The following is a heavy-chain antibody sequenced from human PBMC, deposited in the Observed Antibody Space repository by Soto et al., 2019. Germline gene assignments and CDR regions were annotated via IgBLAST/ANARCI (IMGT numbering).Heavy chain of an antibody. CDR1: GGSFSGYY. J-gene: IGHJ4*02. D-gene: IGHD1-20*01. CDR3: ARGSQVSSYDY. V-gene: IGHV4-34*01. Sequence: SETLSLTCAVYGGSFSGYYWSWIRQPPGKGLEWIGEINHSGSTNYNPSLKSRVTISVDTSKNQFSLKLSSVTAADTAVYYRARGSQVSSYDYWGQGTLVTVSS. CDR2: INHSGST.